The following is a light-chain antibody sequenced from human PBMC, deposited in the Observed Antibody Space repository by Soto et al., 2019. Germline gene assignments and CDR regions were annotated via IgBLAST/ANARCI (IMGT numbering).Light chain of an antibody. CDR1: QSISSW. CDR3: QQYNNSPWT. V-gene: IGKV1-5*01. Sequence: DIQMTQSPSTLSASVGDRVTITCRASQSISSWLAWYQQKPGEAPKLLLYHASTLESGVPSRFSGSGSGTEFTLTVSRLQPEDFGSYYCQQYNNSPWTFGQGTTVEIK. CDR2: HAS. J-gene: IGKJ1*01.